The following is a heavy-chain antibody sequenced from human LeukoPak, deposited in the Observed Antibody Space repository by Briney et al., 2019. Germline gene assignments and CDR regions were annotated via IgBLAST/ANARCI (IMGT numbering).Heavy chain of an antibody. D-gene: IGHD2-15*01. J-gene: IGHJ4*02. CDR2: ISNNGGYT. CDR3: AKQLGYCSDGSCYFPY. CDR1: GFTFGSYS. V-gene: IGHV3-23*01. Sequence: GGSLRLSCAASGFTFGSYSMNWVRQAPGKGLEWVSAISNNGGYTYYADSVQGRFTISRDNSKSTLCLQMNSLRAEDTAVYYCAKQLGYCSDGSCYFPYWGQGTLVTVSS.